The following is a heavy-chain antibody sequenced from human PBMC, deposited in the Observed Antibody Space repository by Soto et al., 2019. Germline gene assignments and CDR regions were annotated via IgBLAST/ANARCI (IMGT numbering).Heavy chain of an antibody. CDR3: ARARWLVGYYYYYALDV. D-gene: IGHD6-19*01. J-gene: IGHJ6*02. CDR1: GDSISDYY. CDR2: IYYSGST. Sequence: SETLSLTCTVSGDSISDYYWSWIRQPPGKGLEWIGYIYYSGSTNYNPSLKSRVTISVDTSKNQFSLKLSSVTAADTAVYYCARARWLVGYYYYYALDVWGQGTTVTVSS. V-gene: IGHV4-59*01.